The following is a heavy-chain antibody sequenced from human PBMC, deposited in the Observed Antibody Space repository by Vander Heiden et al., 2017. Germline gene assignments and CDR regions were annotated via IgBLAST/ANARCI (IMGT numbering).Heavy chain of an antibody. CDR3: ARPRLYIAAAGKRSDAFDI. D-gene: IGHD6-13*01. Sequence: QLHLQESGPGRVKPSETRSLTCTVAGGSISSSSYYWGWISQPPGKGLEWVGSIYYSGSTYYNPSFKSRVTISVDTSKNQSSLKLSSVTAADTAVYYCARPRLYIAAAGKRSDAFDIWGQGTMVTVSS. V-gene: IGHV4-39*01. J-gene: IGHJ3*02. CDR1: GGSISSSSYY. CDR2: IYYSGST.